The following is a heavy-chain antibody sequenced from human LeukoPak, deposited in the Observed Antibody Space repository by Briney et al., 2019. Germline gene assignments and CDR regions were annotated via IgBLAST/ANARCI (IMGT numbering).Heavy chain of an antibody. CDR3: AKRLSDNDY. J-gene: IGHJ4*02. V-gene: IGHV3-48*03. CDR1: GFTFSSYE. D-gene: IGHD3-3*01. CDR2: ISSSGSTI. Sequence: GGSLRLSCAASGFTFSSYEMNWVRQAPGKGLEWVSYISSSGSTIYYADSVKGRFTISRDNAKNSLYLQMNSLRTEDTAVYYCAKRLSDNDYWGQGTLVTVSS.